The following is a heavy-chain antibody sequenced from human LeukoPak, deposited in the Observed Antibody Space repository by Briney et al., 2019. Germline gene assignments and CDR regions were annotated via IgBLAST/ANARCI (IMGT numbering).Heavy chain of an antibody. V-gene: IGHV3-9*01. CDR1: GFTFDDYA. Sequence: PGGSLRLSCAASGFTFDDYAMHWVRQAPGKGLEWVSGISWNSGSIGYADSVKGRFTISRDNAKNSLYLQMNSLRAEDTAMYYCARASSTLGSLLYYYYYYMDVWGKGTTVTVSS. CDR3: ARASSTLGSLLYYYYYYMDV. CDR2: ISWNSGSI. J-gene: IGHJ6*03. D-gene: IGHD5/OR15-5a*01.